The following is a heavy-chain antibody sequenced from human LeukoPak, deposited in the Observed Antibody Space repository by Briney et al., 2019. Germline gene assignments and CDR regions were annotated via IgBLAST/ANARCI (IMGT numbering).Heavy chain of an antibody. CDR2: MNPNSGNT. CDR3: AVGVLYGGHEWALHV. V-gene: IGHV1-8*03. Sequence: ASVKASCKASGYTFTSYDINWVRQATGQGLEWMGWMNPNSGNTGYAQEFQGRVTITRNTSIRTAYMELSSLRSEDTAIYYCAVGVLYGGHEWALHVWGQGTLVTVSS. J-gene: IGHJ3*01. D-gene: IGHD2-8*01. CDR1: GYTFTSYD.